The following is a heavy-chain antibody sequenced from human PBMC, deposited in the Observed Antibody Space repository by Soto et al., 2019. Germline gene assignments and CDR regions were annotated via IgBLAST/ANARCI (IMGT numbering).Heavy chain of an antibody. D-gene: IGHD3-16*02. V-gene: IGHV4-39*01. Sequence: PSETLSLTCTVSGGSISSGGYYWSWIRQHPGKGLEWIGYIYYSGSTYYNPSLKSRVTISVDTSKNQFSLKLSSVTAADTAVYYCAADSYRLYYFDYWGQGTLVTVSS. CDR2: IYYSGST. CDR1: GGSISSGGYY. CDR3: AADSYRLYYFDY. J-gene: IGHJ4*02.